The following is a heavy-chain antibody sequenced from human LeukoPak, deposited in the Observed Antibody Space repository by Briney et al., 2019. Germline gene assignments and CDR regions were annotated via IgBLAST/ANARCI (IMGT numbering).Heavy chain of an antibody. Sequence: GGSLRLSCAASGFPFGSFVMSWVRQAPGKGLEWVSYINHNGGTIYYPDFVKGRFTMSRDNAKNSLYLQMNSLRDEDTAVYYCARDNDWAFDYWGQGTLVTVAS. J-gene: IGHJ4*02. D-gene: IGHD3-9*01. V-gene: IGHV3-48*02. CDR3: ARDNDWAFDY. CDR1: GFPFGSFV. CDR2: INHNGGTI.